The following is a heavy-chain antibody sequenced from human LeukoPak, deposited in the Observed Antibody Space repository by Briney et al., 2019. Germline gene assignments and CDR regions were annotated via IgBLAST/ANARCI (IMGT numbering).Heavy chain of an antibody. D-gene: IGHD3-3*01. CDR3: ASHALVTIFGVVINYYFDY. Sequence: PGGSLRLSCAASGFTFSSYWMSWVRQAPGKGLEWVANIKQDGSEKYYVDSVKGRFTISRDNAKNSLYLQMNSLRAEDTAVYYCASHALVTIFGVVINYYFDYWGQGTLVTVSS. V-gene: IGHV3-7*01. J-gene: IGHJ4*02. CDR1: GFTFSSYW. CDR2: IKQDGSEK.